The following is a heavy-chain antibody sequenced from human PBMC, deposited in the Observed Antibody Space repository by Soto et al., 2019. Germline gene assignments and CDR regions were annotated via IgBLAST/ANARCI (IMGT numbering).Heavy chain of an antibody. V-gene: IGHV2-5*02. D-gene: IGHD6-19*01. CDR2: IYWDDDK. CDR3: AHRLSVSSGWYRLLYHYFDY. J-gene: IGHJ4*02. Sequence: QITLKESGPTLVKPTQTLTLTCTFSGFSLSTSGVGVGWIRQPPGKALEWLALIYWDDDKRYSPSLKSRLTITKDTSKNQVVLTMTNMDPVDTATYYCAHRLSVSSGWYRLLYHYFDYWGQGTLVTVSS. CDR1: GFSLSTSGVG.